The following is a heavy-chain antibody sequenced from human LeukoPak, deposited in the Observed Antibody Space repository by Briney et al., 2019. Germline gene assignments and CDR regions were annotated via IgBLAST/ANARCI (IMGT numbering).Heavy chain of an antibody. D-gene: IGHD7-27*01. CDR1: GGTFSSYA. V-gene: IGHV1-69*13. J-gene: IGHJ5*02. CDR2: IIPIFGTA. Sequence: SVKVSCKASGGTFSSYAISWVRQAPGQGLEWMGGIIPIFGTANYAQKFQGRVTITADESTSTAYMELSSLRSEDTAVYYCAGGTPLGYWFDPWGQRTLVTVSS. CDR3: AGGTPLGYWFDP.